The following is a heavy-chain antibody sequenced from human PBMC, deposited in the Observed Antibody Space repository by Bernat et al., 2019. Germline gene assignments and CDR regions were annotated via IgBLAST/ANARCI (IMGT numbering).Heavy chain of an antibody. V-gene: IGHV3-7*03. CDR1: GFSFSSFW. D-gene: IGHD1-26*01. Sequence: EVQLVESGGDLVQPGGSLRLSCAASGFSFSSFWMSWVRQAPGKGLEWVAKIKHDGSEKYYVDSVKGRFTISRDNAKNSLSLQMNSLRAEDTAVYYCARGKVRYSGSYPNYYYYGMDVWGQGTTVTVSS. CDR2: IKHDGSEK. J-gene: IGHJ6*02. CDR3: ARGKVRYSGSYPNYYYYGMDV.